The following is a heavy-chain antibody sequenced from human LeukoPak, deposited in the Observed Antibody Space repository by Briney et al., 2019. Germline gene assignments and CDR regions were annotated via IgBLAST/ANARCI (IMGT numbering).Heavy chain of an antibody. CDR1: GFTFSSFW. CDR3: AREQLGIGLEY. J-gene: IGHJ4*02. CDR2: IKQDGSEK. Sequence: GGSLRLSCVASGFTFSSFWMSWVRQAPGKGLEWVANIKQDGSEKFYVDSVKGRFTISRDNAMNSLYLQMYSLRADDTSVYYCAREQLGIGLEYWGQGTLVSVSS. D-gene: IGHD7-27*01. V-gene: IGHV3-7*01.